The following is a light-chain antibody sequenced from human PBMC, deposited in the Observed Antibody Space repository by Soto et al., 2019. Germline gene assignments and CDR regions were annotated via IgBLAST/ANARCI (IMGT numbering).Light chain of an antibody. J-gene: IGKJ1*01. Sequence: AIRMTQSPSSLSASTGDRVTITCRASQGISSYLAWYQQKPGKAPKRLIYAASTLQSGVPSRFSGSGSGTDFTLTISCLQSEDFATYYCQQYYSYPQAFGQGTKVEIK. CDR1: QGISSY. CDR2: AAS. CDR3: QQYYSYPQA. V-gene: IGKV1-8*01.